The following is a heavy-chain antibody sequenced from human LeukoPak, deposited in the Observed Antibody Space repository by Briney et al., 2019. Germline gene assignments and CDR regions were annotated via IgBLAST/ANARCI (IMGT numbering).Heavy chain of an antibody. D-gene: IGHD6-19*01. J-gene: IGHJ4*02. CDR3: ARADSSGWKLDY. V-gene: IGHV3-21*01. Sequence: GGSLRLSCAASGFTFSNYSMNWVRQAPGKGLEWVSSISSSSSYIYYADSVKGRFTISRDNAKNSLYLQMNSLRAEDTAVYYCARADSSGWKLDYWGQGTLVTVSS. CDR2: ISSSSSYI. CDR1: GFTFSNYS.